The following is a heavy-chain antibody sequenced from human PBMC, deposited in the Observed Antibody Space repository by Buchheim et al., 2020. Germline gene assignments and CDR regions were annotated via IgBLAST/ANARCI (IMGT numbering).Heavy chain of an antibody. J-gene: IGHJ5*02. Sequence: EVQLVESGGGLVQPGGSLRLSCAASGFTFSSYEMNWVRQAPGKGLEWVSYISSSGSTIYYADSVKGRFTLYRDNAQTSLYMQMNSLRAEDTAVYYCSRIAVAGKDRWFDPWGQGTL. D-gene: IGHD6-19*01. CDR2: ISSSGSTI. V-gene: IGHV3-48*03. CDR1: GFTFSSYE. CDR3: SRIAVAGKDRWFDP.